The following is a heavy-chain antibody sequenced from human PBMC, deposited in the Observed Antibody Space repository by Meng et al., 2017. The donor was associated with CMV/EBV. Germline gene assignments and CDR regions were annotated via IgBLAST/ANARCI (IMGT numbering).Heavy chain of an antibody. CDR2: ISAYNGNT. CDR1: GYTFTRYG. Sequence: ASVHVSRKASGYTFTRYGISWVRQAPAPGLEWMGWISAYNGNTNYAQKLQGRATMTTDTSTRTAYMELPSLRSDDTAVYYCTRSQVYANSYYYYGMDVWGQGTTVTVSS. J-gene: IGHJ6*02. D-gene: IGHD2-8*01. V-gene: IGHV1-18*01. CDR3: TRSQVYANSYYYYGMDV.